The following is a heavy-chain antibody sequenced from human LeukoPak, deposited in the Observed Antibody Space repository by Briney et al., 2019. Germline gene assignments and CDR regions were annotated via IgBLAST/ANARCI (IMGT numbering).Heavy chain of an antibody. CDR1: GFTFSSYD. Sequence: GGSLRLSCAVSGFTFSSYDLNWVRQAPGKGLEWVSYISTRGSSRSYADSVKGRFTISRDNAKNSLYLQMHSLRADDTAVYYCARDSTGSYFRLGYWGQGTLVTVSS. V-gene: IGHV3-48*03. CDR3: ARDSTGSYFRLGY. D-gene: IGHD1-26*01. CDR2: ISTRGSSR. J-gene: IGHJ4*02.